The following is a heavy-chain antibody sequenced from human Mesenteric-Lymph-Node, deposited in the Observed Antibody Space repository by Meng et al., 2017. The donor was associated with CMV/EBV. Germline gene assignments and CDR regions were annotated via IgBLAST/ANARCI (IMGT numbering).Heavy chain of an antibody. Sequence: GGSLKISCAASGFTFSSYEMNWVRQAPGKGLEWVSYISSSGSTIYYADSVKGRFTISRDNARKSLYLQMNTLRAEDTAVYYCARERLGGVSAFEYWGQGTLVTVSS. D-gene: IGHD3-16*01. J-gene: IGHJ4*02. CDR3: ARERLGGVSAFEY. V-gene: IGHV3-48*03. CDR1: GFTFSSYE. CDR2: ISSSGSTI.